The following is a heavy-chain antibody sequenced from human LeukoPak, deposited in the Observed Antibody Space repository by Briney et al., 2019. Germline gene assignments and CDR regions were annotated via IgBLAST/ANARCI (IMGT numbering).Heavy chain of an antibody. D-gene: IGHD3-10*01. CDR2: IYYSGSH. Sequence: SETLSLTCTVSGGSISSYYWSWIRQPPGKGLEWIGYIYYSGSHTYNPSLKRLVTISVDTSKNQCSLKLSSVTAADTAVYYCARLEVRYYPFDYWGQGNLVTVSS. CDR1: GGSISSYY. CDR3: ARLEVRYYPFDY. J-gene: IGHJ4*02. V-gene: IGHV4-59*08.